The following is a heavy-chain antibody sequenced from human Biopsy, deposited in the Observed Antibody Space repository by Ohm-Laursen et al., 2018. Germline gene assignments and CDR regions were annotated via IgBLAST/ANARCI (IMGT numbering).Heavy chain of an antibody. V-gene: IGHV4-31*03. Sequence: LSLTCTVSGDSISSGGNYWSWIRQFPGKGLEWIAYIYHTGSTYYNPSLKSRLSIAIDTSKNQFSVSLRSVTAADTAVYYCARADMVTTIVDYWGQGTLVTVSS. D-gene: IGHD5-12*01. CDR3: ARADMVTTIVDY. CDR1: GDSISSGGNY. CDR2: IYHTGST. J-gene: IGHJ4*02.